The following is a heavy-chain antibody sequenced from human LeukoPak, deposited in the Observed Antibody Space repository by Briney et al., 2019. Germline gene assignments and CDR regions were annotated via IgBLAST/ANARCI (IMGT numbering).Heavy chain of an antibody. D-gene: IGHD6-13*01. CDR3: ASDLWRVAARPYYYYGMDV. CDR1: GGTFSSYA. CDR2: IIPILGIA. V-gene: IGHV1-69*10. Sequence: GASVNVSCKASGGTFSSYAISWVRQAPAQGLEWMGWIIPILGIANYAQKFQGGVTITADKSTSTAYMELRSLRSEDPAVYYCASDLWRVAARPYYYYGMDVWGQGTTVTVSS. J-gene: IGHJ6*02.